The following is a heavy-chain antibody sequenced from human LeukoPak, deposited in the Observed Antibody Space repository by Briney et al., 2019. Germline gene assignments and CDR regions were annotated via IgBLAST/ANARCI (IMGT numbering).Heavy chain of an antibody. Sequence: KPSETLSLTCAVYGGSFSGYYWSWIRQPPGKGLEWIGEINHSGSTNYNPSLKSRVTISVDASKNQFSLKLSSVTAADTAVYYCAYTRIAARRFSAWGQGTLVTVSS. V-gene: IGHV4-34*01. CDR1: GGSFSGYY. J-gene: IGHJ5*02. CDR3: AYTRIAARRFSA. CDR2: INHSGST. D-gene: IGHD6-6*01.